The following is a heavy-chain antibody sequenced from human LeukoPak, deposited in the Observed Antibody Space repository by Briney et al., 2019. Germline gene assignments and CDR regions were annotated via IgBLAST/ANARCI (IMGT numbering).Heavy chain of an antibody. D-gene: IGHD3-22*01. CDR2: IDPSDSYT. Sequence: GESLKISCQTSGYPFIHYWISWVRQVPGKGLEWMGRIDPSDSYTNYGPPFQGHITISADPSLNTSSLPWSGLKASDTAMYFCARHGPTYFYDSSGVFDVWGRGTMVIVSS. CDR1: GYPFIHYW. CDR3: ARHGPTYFYDSSGVFDV. J-gene: IGHJ3*01. V-gene: IGHV5-10-1*01.